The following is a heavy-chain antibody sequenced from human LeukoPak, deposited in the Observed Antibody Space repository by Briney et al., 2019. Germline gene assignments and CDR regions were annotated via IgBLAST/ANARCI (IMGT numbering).Heavy chain of an antibody. CDR3: ARDVETYYYDSSGYYPDY. D-gene: IGHD3-22*01. Sequence: GASVKVSCKASGYTFTSYGISWVRQAPGQGLEWMGWISAYNGNTNYAQKLQGRVTMTTDTSTSTAYMELRSLRSDDTAVYYCARDVETYYYDSSGYYPDYWGQGTLVTVSS. CDR1: GYTFTSYG. J-gene: IGHJ4*02. CDR2: ISAYNGNT. V-gene: IGHV1-18*01.